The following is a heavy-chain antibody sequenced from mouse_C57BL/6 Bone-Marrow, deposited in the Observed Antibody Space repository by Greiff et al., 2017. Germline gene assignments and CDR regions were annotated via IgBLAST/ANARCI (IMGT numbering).Heavy chain of an antibody. Sequence: VQLKESGEGLVKPGGSLKLSCAASGFTFSSYAMSWVRQTPEKRLEWVAYISSGGDYIYYADTVKGRFTISRDNARNPLYLQMSSLKSEDTAMYYCTRGGYSNLHCYWGQGTTLTVSS. D-gene: IGHD2-5*01. V-gene: IGHV5-9-1*02. CDR2: ISSGGDYI. J-gene: IGHJ2*01. CDR3: TRGGYSNLHCY. CDR1: GFTFSSYA.